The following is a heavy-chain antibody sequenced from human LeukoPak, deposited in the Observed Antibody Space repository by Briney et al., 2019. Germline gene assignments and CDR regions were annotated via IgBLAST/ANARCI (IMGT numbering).Heavy chain of an antibody. D-gene: IGHD6-13*01. CDR1: GGTFSSYA. CDR3: ARAIAAAGTENWFDP. CDR2: ISAYNGNT. Sequence: GASVKVPCKASGGTFSSYAISWVRQAPGQGLEWMGWISAYNGNTNYAQKLQGRVTMTTDTSTSTAYMELRSLRSDDTAVYYCARAIAAAGTENWFDPWGQGTLVTVSS. V-gene: IGHV1-18*01. J-gene: IGHJ5*02.